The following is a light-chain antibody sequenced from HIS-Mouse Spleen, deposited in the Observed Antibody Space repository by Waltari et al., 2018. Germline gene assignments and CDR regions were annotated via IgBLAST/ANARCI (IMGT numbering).Light chain of an antibody. CDR1: PSVRSSY. CDR2: GAS. CDR3: QQYGSSPPYT. Sequence: EIVLTQSPATLSLSPVERATLSCGASPSVRSSYLAWYQQKPGQAHRLLIYGASSRATGIPDRFSGSGSGTDFTLTISRLEPEDFAVYYCQQYGSSPPYTFGQGTKLEIK. J-gene: IGKJ2*01. V-gene: IGKV3-20*01.